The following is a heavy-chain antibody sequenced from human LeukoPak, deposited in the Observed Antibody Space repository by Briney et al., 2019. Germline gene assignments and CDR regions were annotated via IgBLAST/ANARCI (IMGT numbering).Heavy chain of an antibody. J-gene: IGHJ6*02. CDR3: ARFGIRGCISNTKCYTSFFYYGMDV. V-gene: IGHV5-51*01. CDR2: IFPHDSDI. D-gene: IGHD2-2*02. Sequence: GESLKISCKGSGYSFLDYWIGWVRQMPGKGPELMGLIFPHDSDIKYSPSFQGQVTISVDKSISSAYVRLGSLKASDTAMYYCARFGIRGCISNTKCYTSFFYYGMDVWGQGTTVTVSS. CDR1: GYSFLDYW.